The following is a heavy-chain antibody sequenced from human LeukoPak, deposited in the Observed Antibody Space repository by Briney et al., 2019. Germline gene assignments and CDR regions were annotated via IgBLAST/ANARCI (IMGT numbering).Heavy chain of an antibody. CDR3: ARAAVAGWGYNWFDP. Sequence: RPGGSLRLSCAASGFTFSSYEMNWVAQAQGKGLKGVSNISSSGSTIYYADSVKGRFTISRDNAKNSLYLQMNSLRAEDTAVYYCARAAVAGWGYNWFDPWGQGTLVTVSS. V-gene: IGHV3-48*03. CDR2: ISSSGSTI. J-gene: IGHJ5*02. CDR1: GFTFSSYE. D-gene: IGHD6-19*01.